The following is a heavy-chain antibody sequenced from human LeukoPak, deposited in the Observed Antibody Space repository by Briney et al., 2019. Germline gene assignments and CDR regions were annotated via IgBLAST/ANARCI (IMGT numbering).Heavy chain of an antibody. CDR3: ARDPAYASIAARHYGGFDY. Sequence: SETLSLTCTVSGYSISSGYYWGWIRQPPGKGLEWIGRIYHSGGTYYNPSLKSRCTISVDTSKNHFSLKLSSVPAADTAVYSCARDPAYASIAARHYGGFDYWGQGTLVTVSS. V-gene: IGHV4-38-2*02. CDR2: IYHSGGT. D-gene: IGHD6-6*01. CDR1: GYSISSGYY. J-gene: IGHJ4*02.